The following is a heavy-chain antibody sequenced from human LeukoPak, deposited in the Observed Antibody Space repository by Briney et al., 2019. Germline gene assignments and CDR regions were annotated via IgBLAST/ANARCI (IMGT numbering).Heavy chain of an antibody. D-gene: IGHD3-16*02. Sequence: GASVKVSCKASGYTFTSYDINWVRQATGQGLGWMGWMNPNSGNTGYAQKFQGRVTMTRNTSISTAYMELSSLRSEDTAVYYCARSPGRLGELSPWGQGTLVTVSS. J-gene: IGHJ5*02. CDR3: ARSPGRLGELSP. CDR2: MNPNSGNT. V-gene: IGHV1-8*01. CDR1: GYTFTSYD.